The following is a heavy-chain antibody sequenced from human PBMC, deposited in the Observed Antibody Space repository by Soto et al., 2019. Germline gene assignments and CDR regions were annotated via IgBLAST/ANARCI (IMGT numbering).Heavy chain of an antibody. V-gene: IGHV4-39*01. Sequence: SETLSLTCTVSGRSISSSSYYWGWIRQPPGKGLEWIGSIYYSGSTYYNPSLKSRVTISVDTSKNQFSLKLSSVTAADTVVYYCARLVNIVATTLYYFDYWGQGTLVTVS. CDR2: IYYSGST. CDR3: ARLVNIVATTLYYFDY. CDR1: GRSISSSSYY. J-gene: IGHJ4*02. D-gene: IGHD5-12*01.